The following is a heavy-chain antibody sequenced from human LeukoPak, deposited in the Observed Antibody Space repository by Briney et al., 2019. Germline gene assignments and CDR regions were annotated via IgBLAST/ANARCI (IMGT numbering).Heavy chain of an antibody. CDR1: GFTFSSYW. J-gene: IGHJ6*04. CDR3: ARDLIVATIEGGNSYYGMDV. Sequence: GGALRLSCAASGFTFSSYWMSWVGQAPGKGVEWGANIKQDGREKYYVDSVKGRFTISRDNAKNSLYLQMNSLRAEATAVYYCARDLIVATIEGGNSYYGMDVWGKGTTVTVSS. D-gene: IGHD5-12*01. V-gene: IGHV3-7*03. CDR2: IKQDGREK.